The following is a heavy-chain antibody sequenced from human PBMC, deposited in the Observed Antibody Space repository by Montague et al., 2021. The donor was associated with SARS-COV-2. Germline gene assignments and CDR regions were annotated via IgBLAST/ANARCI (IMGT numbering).Heavy chain of an antibody. CDR2: ISSSGSTI. J-gene: IGHJ6*03. CDR1: GFTFSGYE. CDR3: AREKARITIFGAPRGYMDV. D-gene: IGHD3-3*01. Sequence: SLRLSCAASGFTFSGYEMNWVRQAPGKGLEWVSYISSSGSTIYYADSVKGRFTISRDNAKNSLYLQMNSLRAEDTAVYYCAREKARITIFGAPRGYMDVWSKGTTVTVSS. V-gene: IGHV3-48*03.